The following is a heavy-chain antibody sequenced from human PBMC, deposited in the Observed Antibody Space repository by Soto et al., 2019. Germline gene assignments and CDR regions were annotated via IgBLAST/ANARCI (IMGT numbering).Heavy chain of an antibody. CDR2: IYYSGST. J-gene: IGHJ6*03. V-gene: IGHV4-39*01. Sequence: SETLSLTCTVSGGSISSSSYYWGWIRQPPGKGLEWIGSIYYSGSTYYNPSLKSRVTISVDTSKNQFSLKLSSVTAADTAVYYCTNGGYCSSTSCDYYYYYMDVWGKGTTVTVSS. CDR3: TNGGYCSSTSCDYYYYYMDV. D-gene: IGHD2-2*01. CDR1: GGSISSSSYY.